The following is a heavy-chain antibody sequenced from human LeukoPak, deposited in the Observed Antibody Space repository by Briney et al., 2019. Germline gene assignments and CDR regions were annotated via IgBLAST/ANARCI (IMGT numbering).Heavy chain of an antibody. CDR1: VDSVSSNSAA. J-gene: IGHJ5*02. CDR2: TYYRSKWYN. V-gene: IGHV6-1*01. D-gene: IGHD1-14*01. Sequence: SQTLSLTCAISVDSVSSNSAAWTWIRQSPSRGLEWLGRTYYRSKWYNDYAVSVKSRITINPDTSKNQFSLQLNSVTPEDTAVYYCASIATGYKNNRFDPWGQGTLVTVSS. CDR3: ASIATGYKNNRFDP.